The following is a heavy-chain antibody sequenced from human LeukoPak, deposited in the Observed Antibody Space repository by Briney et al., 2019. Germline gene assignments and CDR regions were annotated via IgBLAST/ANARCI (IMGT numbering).Heavy chain of an antibody. Sequence: PSETLSLTCTVSGGSISSSSYYWGWIRQPPGKGLEWIGSIYYSGGTYYNPSLKSRVTISVDTSKNQFSLKLSSVTAADTAVYYCARQAQRDNWFDPWGQGTLVTVSS. V-gene: IGHV4-39*01. CDR1: GGSISSSSYY. J-gene: IGHJ5*02. CDR3: ARQAQRDNWFDP. CDR2: IYYSGGT.